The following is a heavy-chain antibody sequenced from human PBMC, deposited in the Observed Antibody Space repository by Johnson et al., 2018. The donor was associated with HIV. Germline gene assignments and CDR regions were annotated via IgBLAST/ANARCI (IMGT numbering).Heavy chain of an antibody. J-gene: IGHJ3*02. CDR1: GFIFSPYW. D-gene: IGHD2/OR15-2a*01. V-gene: IGHV3-74*01. CDR3: TTGAFHAFDI. Sequence: VKLVESGGGLVQPGGSLRLSCAASGFIFSPYWMHWVRQAPGQGLVWVSRIISDVSSAIYTDSVTGRFTIYRDNTKNTLYLQMNSLRAEDTAVYYCTTGAFHAFDIWGQGTMVTVSS. CDR2: IISDVSSA.